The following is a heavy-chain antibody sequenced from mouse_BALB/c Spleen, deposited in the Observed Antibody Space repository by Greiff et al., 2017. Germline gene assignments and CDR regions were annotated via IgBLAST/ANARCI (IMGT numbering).Heavy chain of an antibody. CDR2: ISYSGST. CDR1: GYSITSDYA. Sequence: EVKVEESGPGLVKPSQSLSLTCTVTGYSITSDYAWNWIRQFPGNKLEWMGYISYSGSTSYNPSLKSRISITRDTSKNQFFLQLNSVTTEDTATYYCARKDVYFDVWGAGTTVTVSS. CDR3: ARKDVYFDV. V-gene: IGHV3-2*02. J-gene: IGHJ1*01.